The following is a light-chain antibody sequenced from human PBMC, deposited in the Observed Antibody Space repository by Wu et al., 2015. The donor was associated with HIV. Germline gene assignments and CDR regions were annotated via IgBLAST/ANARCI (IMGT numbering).Light chain of an antibody. J-gene: IGKJ2*01. CDR2: GAS. V-gene: IGKV3-20*01. CDR3: QHYDLPLNT. Sequence: SCRASHSISRSYIAWYQQKPGQAPRLLIYGASSRATGVPDRFSGGGSGTDFTLTISRLEPEDIATYYCQHYDLPLNTFGQGTKLEIK. CDR1: HSISRSY.